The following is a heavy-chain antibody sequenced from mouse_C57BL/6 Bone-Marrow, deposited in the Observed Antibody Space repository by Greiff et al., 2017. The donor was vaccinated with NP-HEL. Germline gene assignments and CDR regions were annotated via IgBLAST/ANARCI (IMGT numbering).Heavy chain of an antibody. Sequence: VQLQQSGAELVKPGASVKLSCTASGFNIKDYYMHWVKQRTEQGLEWIGRIDPEDGETKYAPKFQGKATLTADTSSNTAYLQLSSLTSEDTAVYYCARRKDYYGSYYFDYWGQGTTLTVSS. J-gene: IGHJ2*01. CDR3: ARRKDYYGSYYFDY. CDR2: IDPEDGET. V-gene: IGHV14-2*01. CDR1: GFNIKDYY. D-gene: IGHD1-1*01.